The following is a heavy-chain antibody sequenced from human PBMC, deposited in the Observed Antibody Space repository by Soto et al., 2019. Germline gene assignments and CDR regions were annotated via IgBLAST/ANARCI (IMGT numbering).Heavy chain of an antibody. J-gene: IGHJ5*02. Sequence: SETQCLTCAVYGGSFSGYYWSWIRQPPGKGLEWIGEINHSGSTNYNPSLKSRVTISVDTSKNQFSLKLSSVTAADTAVYYCARAPREKGYCSSTSCYRWFDPWGQGTLVTVSS. V-gene: IGHV4-34*01. CDR1: GGSFSGYY. D-gene: IGHD2-2*02. CDR3: ARAPREKGYCSSTSCYRWFDP. CDR2: INHSGST.